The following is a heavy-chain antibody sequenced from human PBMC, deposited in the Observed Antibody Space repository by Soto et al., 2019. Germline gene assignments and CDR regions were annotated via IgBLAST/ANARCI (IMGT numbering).Heavy chain of an antibody. CDR3: ARTQILYSSSPYYFDY. Sequence: PSETLSLTCTVSGGSISSYYWSWIRQPPGKGLEWIGYIYYSGSTNYNPSLKSRVTISVDTSKNQFSLKLSSVTAADTAVYYCARTQILYSSSPYYFDYWGQGTLVTVSS. V-gene: IGHV4-59*01. CDR1: GGSISSYY. J-gene: IGHJ4*02. CDR2: IYYSGST. D-gene: IGHD6-13*01.